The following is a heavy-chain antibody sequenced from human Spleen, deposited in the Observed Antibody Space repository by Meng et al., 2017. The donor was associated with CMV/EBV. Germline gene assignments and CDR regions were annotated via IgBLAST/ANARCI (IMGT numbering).Heavy chain of an antibody. V-gene: IGHV4-34*01. CDR3: ARGGGSYSPLDY. Sequence: LTCAVYGGSFSGYYWSWIRQPPGKGLEWIGEINHSGSTNYNPSLKSRVTISVDTSKNQFSLKLSSVTAADTAVYYCARGGGSYSPLDYWGQGTLVTVSS. J-gene: IGHJ4*02. D-gene: IGHD1-26*01. CDR2: INHSGST. CDR1: GGSFSGYY.